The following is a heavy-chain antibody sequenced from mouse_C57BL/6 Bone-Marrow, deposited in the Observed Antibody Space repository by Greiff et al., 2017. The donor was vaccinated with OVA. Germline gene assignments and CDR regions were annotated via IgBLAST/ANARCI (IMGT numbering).Heavy chain of an antibody. CDR3: ALTTVVATNDYFDY. CDR1: GYAFSSYW. Sequence: VQLQQSGAELVKPGASVKISCKASGYAFSSYWMNWVKQMPGKGLEWIGQIYPGDGDTNYNGKFKGKATLTADKSSSTAYMQLSSLTSEDSAVYYCALTTVVATNDYFDYWGQGTTLTVSS. CDR2: IYPGDGDT. D-gene: IGHD1-1*01. J-gene: IGHJ2*01. V-gene: IGHV1-80*01.